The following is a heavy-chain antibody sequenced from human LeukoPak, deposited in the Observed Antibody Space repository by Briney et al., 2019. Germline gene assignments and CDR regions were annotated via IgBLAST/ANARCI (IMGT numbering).Heavy chain of an antibody. CDR1: GGSISRYY. V-gene: IGHV4-59*12. J-gene: IGHJ4*02. CDR2: IYYSGST. CDR3: ARGDFVVVPAAIPSFTLGY. Sequence: SETLSLTCTVSGGSISRYYWSWIRQPPGKGLEWIGYIYYSGSTKYNPSLKSRVTISVDTSKNQFSLKLSSVTAADTAVYYCARGDFVVVPAAIPSFTLGYWGQGTLVTVSS. D-gene: IGHD2-2*02.